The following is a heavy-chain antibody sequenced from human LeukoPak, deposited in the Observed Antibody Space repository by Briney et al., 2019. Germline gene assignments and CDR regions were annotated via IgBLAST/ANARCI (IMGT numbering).Heavy chain of an antibody. CDR1: GFTVSSNY. J-gene: IGHJ5*02. D-gene: IGHD6-13*01. V-gene: IGHV3-33*08. Sequence: PGGSLRLSCAASGFTVSSNYMSWVRQAPGKGLEWVAVIWYDGSNKYYADSVKGRFTISRDNSKNTLYLQMNSLRAEDTAVYYCARDDLGIAAAANWFDPWGQGTLVTVSS. CDR3: ARDDLGIAAAANWFDP. CDR2: IWYDGSNK.